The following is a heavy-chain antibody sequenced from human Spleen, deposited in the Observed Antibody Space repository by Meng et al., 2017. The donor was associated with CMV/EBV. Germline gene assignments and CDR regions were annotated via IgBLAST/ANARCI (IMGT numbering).Heavy chain of an antibody. CDR1: GGSISSYY. CDR2: IYYSGST. CDR3: ARAGGFGSYSGMDV. Sequence: SETLSLTCTVSGGSISSYYWSWIRQPPGKGLEWIGYIYYSGSTNYNPSLKSRLTISVDTSKNQFSLKLTSVTAADTAVYYCARAGGFGSYSGMDVWGQGTTVTVSS. J-gene: IGHJ6*02. D-gene: IGHD3-10*01. V-gene: IGHV4-59*01.